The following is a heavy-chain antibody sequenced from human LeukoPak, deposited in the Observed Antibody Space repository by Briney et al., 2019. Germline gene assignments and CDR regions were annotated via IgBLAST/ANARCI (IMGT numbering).Heavy chain of an antibody. CDR3: ARDSDRDYGDYGMDV. CDR2: INHSGST. Sequence: PSETLSLTCAVYGGSFSGYYWSWIRQPPGKGLEWIGEINHSGSTNYNPSLKSRVTISVDTSKNQFSLKLSSVTAADTAVYYCARDSDRDYGDYGMDVWGQGTTVTVSS. V-gene: IGHV4-34*01. J-gene: IGHJ6*02. CDR1: GGSFSGYY. D-gene: IGHD4-17*01.